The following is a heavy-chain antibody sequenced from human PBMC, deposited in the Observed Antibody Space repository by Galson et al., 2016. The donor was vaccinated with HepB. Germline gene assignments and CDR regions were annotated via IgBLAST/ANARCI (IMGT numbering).Heavy chain of an antibody. CDR2: INPNGSSA. CDR3: ARVIAKMYWFDP. V-gene: IGHV1-46*01. Sequence: SVKVSCKASGHTFSSYYMHWVRQAPGQGLEWMGIINPNGSSASYAQQFKGRVTMTRDTSTSTLYMELSSLRSEDTAVYYCARVIAKMYWFDPWGQGTLVTVSS. CDR1: GHTFSSYY. D-gene: IGHD3-22*01. J-gene: IGHJ5*02.